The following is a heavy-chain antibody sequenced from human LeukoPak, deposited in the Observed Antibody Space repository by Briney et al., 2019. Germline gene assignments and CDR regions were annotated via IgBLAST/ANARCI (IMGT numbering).Heavy chain of an antibody. CDR1: GVSISDYY. CDR3: ARRTYYDTLTGYNYWYFDL. J-gene: IGHJ2*01. CDR2: IYYTGST. D-gene: IGHD3-9*01. Sequence: PSETLSLTCTVSGVSISDYYWSWARQPPGKGLEWIGYIYYTGSTDYNPSLKSRVTMSLDTSKNQFSLNLRSVTATDTAVYYCARRTYYDTLTGYNYWYFDLWGRGTLVTVSS. V-gene: IGHV4-59*01.